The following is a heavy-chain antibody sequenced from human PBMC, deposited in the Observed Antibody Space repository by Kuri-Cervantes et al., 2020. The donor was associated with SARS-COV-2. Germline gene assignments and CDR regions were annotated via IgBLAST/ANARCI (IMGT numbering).Heavy chain of an antibody. CDR1: GFTFSSYG. V-gene: IGHV3-30*02. CDR2: IWYDGSNK. J-gene: IGHJ4*02. CDR3: ANLAASQGYSYG. D-gene: IGHD5-18*01. Sequence: GESLKISCAASGFTFSSYGMHWVRQAPGKGLEWVAVIWYDGSNKYYADSVKGRFTISRDNSKNTLYLQMNSLRAEDTAVYYCANLAASQGYSYGWGQGTLVTVSS.